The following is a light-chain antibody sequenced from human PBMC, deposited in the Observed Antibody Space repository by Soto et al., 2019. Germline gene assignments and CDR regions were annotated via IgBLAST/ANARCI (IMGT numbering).Light chain of an antibody. V-gene: IGKV3-20*01. CDR3: QQYGSSPPLT. CDR1: QSVSSSC. Sequence: EIVLTQSPGTLSLSPGERATLSCRASQSVSSSCLAWYQQKPGQAPRLLIYGASSSATGIPDRFSGSGSGTDFTLTISRLEPEDFAVYYCQQYGSSPPLTFGGGTKVEIK. J-gene: IGKJ4*01. CDR2: GAS.